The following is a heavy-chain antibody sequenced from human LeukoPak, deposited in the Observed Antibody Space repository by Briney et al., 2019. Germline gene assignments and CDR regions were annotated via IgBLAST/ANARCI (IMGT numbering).Heavy chain of an antibody. J-gene: IGHJ3*02. CDR1: GFTFSSYS. Sequence: GGSLRLSCAASGFTFSSYSMNWVRQAPGKGLEWVSYISSSSSTLYYEDSVKGRFTISRDNAKNSLYLQMNSLRAEDTAVYYCARERFQLRYFDWLSETDAFDIWGQGTMVTVSS. V-gene: IGHV3-48*01. CDR3: ARERFQLRYFDWLSETDAFDI. D-gene: IGHD3-9*01. CDR2: ISSSSSTL.